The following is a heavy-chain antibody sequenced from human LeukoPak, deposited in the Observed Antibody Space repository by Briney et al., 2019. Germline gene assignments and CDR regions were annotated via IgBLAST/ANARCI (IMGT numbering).Heavy chain of an antibody. CDR2: ISYDGSNK. CDR3: ARDSGTYYDFWSGYSYYFDY. J-gene: IGHJ4*02. Sequence: GGSLRLSCAASGFTFSSYTMHWVRQAPGKGLEWVAVISYDGSNKYYADSVKGRFTISRDNSKNTLYLQMSSLRAEDTAVYYCARDSGTYYDFWSGYSYYFDYWGQGTLVTVSS. D-gene: IGHD3-3*01. CDR1: GFTFSSYT. V-gene: IGHV3-30*04.